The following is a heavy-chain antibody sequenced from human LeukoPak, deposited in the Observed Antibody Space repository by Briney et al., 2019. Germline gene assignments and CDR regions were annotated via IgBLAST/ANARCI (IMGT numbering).Heavy chain of an antibody. Sequence: GASVKVSCKASGYTFTSYDINWVRQATGQGLEWMGWMNPNSGNTGYAQKFQGRVTMTRDTSTSTVYMELSSLRSEDTAFYHCARGGGSSSAWPLDYWGLGTLVTVSS. CDR2: MNPNSGNT. CDR1: GYTFTSYD. CDR3: ARGGGSSSAWPLDY. J-gene: IGHJ4*02. V-gene: IGHV1-8*01. D-gene: IGHD6-6*01.